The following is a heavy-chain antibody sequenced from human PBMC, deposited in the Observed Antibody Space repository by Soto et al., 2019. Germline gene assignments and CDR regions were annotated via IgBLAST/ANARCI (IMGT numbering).Heavy chain of an antibody. CDR2: IWFDGSNK. CDR3: ATTGPY. J-gene: IGHJ4*02. Sequence: QVQLVESGGGVVQPGRSLRLSCAASGFTFSSYGMHWVRQAPGKGLERVAVIWFDGSNKFYADSVKGRFTISRDNSKNTVSLQMNSLRDEDSAAYYCATTGPYWGQGTLVTVSS. V-gene: IGHV3-33*01. CDR1: GFTFSSYG.